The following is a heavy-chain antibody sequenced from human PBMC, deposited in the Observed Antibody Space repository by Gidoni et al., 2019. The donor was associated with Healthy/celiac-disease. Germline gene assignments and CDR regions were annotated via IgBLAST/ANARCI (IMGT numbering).Heavy chain of an antibody. D-gene: IGHD3-9*01. CDR3: ARGRDWASY. CDR1: GRSISSYS. J-gene: IGHJ4*02. Sequence: QVQLQESGPGLVKPCVPLCLTCTVSGRSISSYSWSWIRQPPGKVLEWIGYIDYSGSTHYNPSLKIRVTISVDTPNNRFPLKLSSVAAADTAVYYCARGRDWASYWGQGTLVTVSS. V-gene: IGHV4-59*08. CDR2: IDYSGST.